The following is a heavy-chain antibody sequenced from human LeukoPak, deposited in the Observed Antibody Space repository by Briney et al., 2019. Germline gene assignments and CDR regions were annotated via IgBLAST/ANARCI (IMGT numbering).Heavy chain of an antibody. Sequence: HGESLKISCKSSGYSFTSYWIGWVRQMPGKGLEWMGIIYPGDSDTRYSPSFQGQVTISADKSISTAYLQWSSLKASDTAMYYCARHTSPGAVAGTEFDYWGQGTLVTVSS. V-gene: IGHV5-51*01. CDR2: IYPGDSDT. J-gene: IGHJ4*02. D-gene: IGHD6-19*01. CDR3: ARHTSPGAVAGTEFDY. CDR1: GYSFTSYW.